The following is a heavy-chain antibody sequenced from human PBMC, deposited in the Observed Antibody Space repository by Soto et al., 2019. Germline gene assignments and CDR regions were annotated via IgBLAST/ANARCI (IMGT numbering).Heavy chain of an antibody. CDR3: ARDLHGDPYY. CDR2: ISAYNGNT. Sequence: QVQLVQSGAEVKKPGASVKVSCKASGYTFTSYGISWVRQAPGQGLEWMGWISAYNGNTNYAQKLXAXAXMXXDTSTSTAYMELRSLRSDDTAVYYCARDLHGDPYYWGQGTLVTVSS. V-gene: IGHV1-18*01. J-gene: IGHJ4*02. CDR1: GYTFTSYG. D-gene: IGHD4-17*01.